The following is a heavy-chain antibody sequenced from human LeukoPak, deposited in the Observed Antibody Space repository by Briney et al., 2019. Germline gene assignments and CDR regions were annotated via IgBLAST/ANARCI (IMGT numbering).Heavy chain of an antibody. CDR1: GYSISSGYY. CDR2: VYHSGST. Sequence: KPSETLSLTCAVSGYSISSGYYWGWIRQPPGKGLEWIGNVYHSGSTYYNPSLKSRVTISVDTSKNQFSLKLSSVTAADTAVYYCARQPRYSSSSPHDYWGQGTLVTVSS. V-gene: IGHV4-38-2*01. CDR3: ARQPRYSSSSPHDY. J-gene: IGHJ4*02. D-gene: IGHD6-6*01.